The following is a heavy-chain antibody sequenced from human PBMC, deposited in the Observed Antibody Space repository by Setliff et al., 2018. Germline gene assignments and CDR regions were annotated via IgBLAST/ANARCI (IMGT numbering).Heavy chain of an antibody. CDR2: ISYDGTIT. D-gene: IGHD2-15*01. CDR3: AKRGPYCSGGTCHYYFDY. V-gene: IGHV3-30*18. CDR1: GFLYSNNA. Sequence: PGGSLRLSCAASGFLYSNNAFHWVRQTPGKGLEWVAVISYDGTITHYVDSVKGRFSISRDNSKNTVYLEMNSLRAEDTAVYYCAKRGPYCSGGTCHYYFDYWGQGTLVTVSS. J-gene: IGHJ4*02.